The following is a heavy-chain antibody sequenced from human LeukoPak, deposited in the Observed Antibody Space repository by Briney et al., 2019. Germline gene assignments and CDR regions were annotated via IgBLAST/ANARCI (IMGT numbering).Heavy chain of an antibody. CDR1: GFTVSSNY. Sequence: GGSLRLSCAASGFTVSSNYMSWVRQAPGKGLEWVSVIYSGGSTYYADSVKGRFTISRDNSKNTLYLQMNSLRAEDTAVYYCARGTPHYYDSSGKGAFDIWGQGTMVTVSS. CDR3: ARGTPHYYDSSGKGAFDI. V-gene: IGHV3-66*01. CDR2: IYSGGST. J-gene: IGHJ3*02. D-gene: IGHD3-22*01.